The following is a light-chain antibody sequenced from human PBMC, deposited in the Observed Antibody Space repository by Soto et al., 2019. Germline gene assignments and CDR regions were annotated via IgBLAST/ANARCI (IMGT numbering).Light chain of an antibody. CDR2: ADN. CDR3: QSYDRSLVGLV. Sequence: QSVLTQPPSVSGAPGQSVTIACTGTNANIGADYGVQWYQQFPGTAPKLLLYADNIRPSGVPDRFSGSKSATSASLAITGLQPDDEADYYCQSYDRSLVGLVFGAGTKVTVL. CDR1: NANIGADYG. V-gene: IGLV1-40*01. J-gene: IGLJ3*02.